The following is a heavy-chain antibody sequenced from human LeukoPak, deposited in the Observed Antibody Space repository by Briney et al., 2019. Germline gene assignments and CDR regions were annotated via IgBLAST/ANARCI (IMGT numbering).Heavy chain of an antibody. J-gene: IGHJ5*02. V-gene: IGHV3-30*03. Sequence: GGSLRLSCAASGFTFSSYGTHWVRQAPGKGLEWVAVISYDGSNKYYADSVKGRFTISRDNSKNTLYLQMNSLRAEDTAVYYCARDVPTPQGNWFDPWGQGTLVTVSS. D-gene: IGHD3-10*02. CDR2: ISYDGSNK. CDR3: ARDVPTPQGNWFDP. CDR1: GFTFSSYG.